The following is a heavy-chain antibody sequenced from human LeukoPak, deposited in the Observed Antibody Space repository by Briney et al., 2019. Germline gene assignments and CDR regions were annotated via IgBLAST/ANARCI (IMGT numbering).Heavy chain of an antibody. Sequence: GGSLRLPCAASGFTVSSSYMSWVRQAPGKGLEWVSVIYSGGSTYYADSVKGRFTISRDNSKNTLFLQMNSLRAEDTAVYYCARMGSTVGPLWGQGTLVTVSS. CDR3: ARMGSTVGPL. CDR1: GFTVSSSY. V-gene: IGHV3-53*01. J-gene: IGHJ4*02. D-gene: IGHD4-23*01. CDR2: IYSGGST.